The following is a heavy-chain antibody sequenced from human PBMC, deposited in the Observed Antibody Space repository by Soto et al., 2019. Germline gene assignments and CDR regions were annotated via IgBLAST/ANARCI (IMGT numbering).Heavy chain of an antibody. CDR1: GGTFSSYA. D-gene: IGHD3-22*01. Sequence: SVKVSCKASGGTFSSYAISWVRQAPGQGLEWMGGIIPIFGTANYAQKFQGRITITADESTSTAYMELSSLRSEDTAVYYCARAVNDYYDSSGYSPFDAFDIWGQGTMVTVSS. CDR2: IIPIFGTA. CDR3: ARAVNDYYDSSGYSPFDAFDI. J-gene: IGHJ3*02. V-gene: IGHV1-69*13.